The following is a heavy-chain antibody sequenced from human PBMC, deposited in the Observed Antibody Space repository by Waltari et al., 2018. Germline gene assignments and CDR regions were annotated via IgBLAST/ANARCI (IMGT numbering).Heavy chain of an antibody. CDR3: ARRGVWSGYPFDY. CDR1: GGSISSGGYY. CDR2: IYYSGST. Sequence: QVQLQESGPGLVKPSQTLSLTCTVSGGSISSGGYYWSWIRQHPGKGLEWIGYIYYSGSTYYNPSRKSRVTISVDTSKNQFSLKLSSVTAADTAVYYCARRGVWSGYPFDYWGQGTLVTVSS. V-gene: IGHV4-31*03. J-gene: IGHJ4*02. D-gene: IGHD3-3*01.